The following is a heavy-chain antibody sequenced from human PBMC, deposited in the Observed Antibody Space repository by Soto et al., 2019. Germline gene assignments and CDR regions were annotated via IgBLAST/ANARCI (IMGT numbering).Heavy chain of an antibody. V-gene: IGHV2-5*01. CDR3: AHRRGYGDYGEHFDY. J-gene: IGHJ4*02. D-gene: IGHD4-17*01. CDR1: GFSLSTSGEG. Sequence: SGPTLVNPTQTLTLTCTFSGFSLSTSGEGVGWIRQPPGKALEWPALIYWNDDKRYSPSLKSRLTITKDTSKNQVVLTMANMDPVDTATYYCAHRRGYGDYGEHFDYWGQGTLVTVSS. CDR2: IYWNDDK.